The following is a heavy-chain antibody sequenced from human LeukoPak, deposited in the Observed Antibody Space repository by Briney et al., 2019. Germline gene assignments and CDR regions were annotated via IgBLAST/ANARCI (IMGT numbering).Heavy chain of an antibody. CDR1: GGSISRGGYY. D-gene: IGHD5-24*01. CDR2: IYYSGST. J-gene: IGHJ3*02. V-gene: IGHV4-31*03. Sequence: PSQTLSLTCTVSGGSISRGGYYWSWIRQHPGKGLEWIGYIYYSGSTYYNPSLKSRVTISVDTSKNQFSLKLSSVTAADTAVYYCARVQMSRGAFDIWGQGTMVTVSS. CDR3: ARVQMSRGAFDI.